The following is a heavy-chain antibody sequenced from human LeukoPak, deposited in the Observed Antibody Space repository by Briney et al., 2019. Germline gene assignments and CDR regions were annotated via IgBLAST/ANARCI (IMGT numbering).Heavy chain of an antibody. CDR1: GFSFSAYA. Sequence: GGSLRLSCAASGFSFSAYAMTWVRQTPGKGLEWASGINSGGSKTYYADSVKGRFTISRDNSKNTLYLQMNSLRADDTAVYYCAPMDYYDSTDYWGQGTLVTVSS. CDR2: INSGGSKT. V-gene: IGHV3-23*01. D-gene: IGHD3-22*01. J-gene: IGHJ4*02. CDR3: APMDYYDSTDY.